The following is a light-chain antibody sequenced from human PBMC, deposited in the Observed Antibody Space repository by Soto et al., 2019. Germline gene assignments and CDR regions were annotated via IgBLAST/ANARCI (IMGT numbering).Light chain of an antibody. CDR2: AAS. Sequence: DIQMTQSPSSLSASVGDRVTITCRASQGISNYLAWYQQIPGKVPKLLISAASTLLSGFPSRFSGSGSGTDFTLTISILQPEDGATCYCLEYTRDPVFGGGTKVEIK. CDR3: LEYTRDPV. CDR1: QGISNY. V-gene: IGKV1-27*01. J-gene: IGKJ4*01.